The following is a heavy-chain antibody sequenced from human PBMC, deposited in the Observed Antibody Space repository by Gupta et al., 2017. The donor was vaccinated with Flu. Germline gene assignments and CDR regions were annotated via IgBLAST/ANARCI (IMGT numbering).Heavy chain of an antibody. CDR3: ARGVKHRTDASDM. Sequence: QVQLVESGGGLVKPGGSLRLSSAASTFVFIDYFIYWMRQAPGKGLEWVAFIGPSSESNIYYADFVKGRFTISRDNARNSLFLQMDSLRVDDTAIYYCARGVKHRTDASDMWGRGTMVKVSS. CDR2: IGPSSESNI. J-gene: IGHJ3*02. D-gene: IGHD1-14*01. V-gene: IGHV3-11*01. CDR1: TFVFIDYF.